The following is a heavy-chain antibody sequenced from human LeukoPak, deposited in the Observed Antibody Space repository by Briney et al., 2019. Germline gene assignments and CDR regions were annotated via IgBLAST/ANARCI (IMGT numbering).Heavy chain of an antibody. D-gene: IGHD2-2*01. J-gene: IGHJ4*02. CDR2: FDPEDGET. Sequence: ASVKVSCKVSGYTLTELSMHWVRQAPGKGLEWMGGFDPEDGETIYAQKFQGRVTMTEDTSTDTAYMELSSLRSEDTAVYYCATHGCSSTSCLARGVYFDYWGQGTLVTVSS. CDR1: GYTLTELS. V-gene: IGHV1-24*01. CDR3: ATHGCSSTSCLARGVYFDY.